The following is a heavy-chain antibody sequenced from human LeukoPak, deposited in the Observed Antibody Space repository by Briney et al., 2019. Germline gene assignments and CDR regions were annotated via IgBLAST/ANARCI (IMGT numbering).Heavy chain of an antibody. CDR1: GGPISTYY. CDR2: IYYSGST. J-gene: IGHJ4*02. D-gene: IGHD4-17*01. Sequence: SETLSLTCTVSGGPISTYYWSWIRQPPGKGLQWIAYIYYSGSTNYNPSLKSRVTISVDTSKNQFSLKLSSVTAADTAVYYCARSTVTYFDYWGQGTLVTVSS. V-gene: IGHV4-59*01. CDR3: ARSTVTYFDY.